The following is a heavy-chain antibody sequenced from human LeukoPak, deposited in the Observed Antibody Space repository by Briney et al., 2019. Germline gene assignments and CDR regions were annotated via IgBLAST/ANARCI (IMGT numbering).Heavy chain of an antibody. CDR3: ARDLPNFSSGWTVEYFQH. CDR1: GGTFRSYA. V-gene: IGHV1-69*05. Sequence: SVKVSCKASGGTFRSYAISWVRQAPGQGLEWMGGIIPIFGTANYAQKFQGRVTITTDESTSTAHMELSSLRSEDTAVYYCARDLPNFSSGWTVEYFQHWGQGTLVTVSS. D-gene: IGHD6-19*01. J-gene: IGHJ1*01. CDR2: IIPIFGTA.